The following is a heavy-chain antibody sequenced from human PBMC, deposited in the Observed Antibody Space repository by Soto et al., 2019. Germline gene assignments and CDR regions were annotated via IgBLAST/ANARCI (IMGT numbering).Heavy chain of an antibody. D-gene: IGHD1-1*01. Sequence: QVQLVESGGGVVQPGRSLRLSCAASGFTFSSYAMHWVRQAPGKGLEWVAVISYDGSNKYYADSVKGRFTISRDNSKNTLYLQMNSLRAEDTAVYYCARDLAERDCMDVWGQGTTVTVSS. V-gene: IGHV3-30-3*01. J-gene: IGHJ6*02. CDR1: GFTFSSYA. CDR3: ARDLAERDCMDV. CDR2: ISYDGSNK.